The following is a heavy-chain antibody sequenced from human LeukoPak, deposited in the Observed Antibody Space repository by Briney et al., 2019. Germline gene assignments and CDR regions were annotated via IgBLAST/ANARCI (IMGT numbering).Heavy chain of an antibody. CDR2: TYYSGST. J-gene: IGHJ4*02. CDR1: GGSISSSSYY. Sequence: KPSETLSLTCTVSGGSISSSSYYWGWIRQPPGKGLEWIGSTYYSGSTYYNPSLKSRVTISVDTSKNQFSLKLSSVTAADTAVYYCARGVPSSSSPRLDYWGQGTLVTVSS. V-gene: IGHV4-39*01. D-gene: IGHD6-6*01. CDR3: ARGVPSSSSPRLDY.